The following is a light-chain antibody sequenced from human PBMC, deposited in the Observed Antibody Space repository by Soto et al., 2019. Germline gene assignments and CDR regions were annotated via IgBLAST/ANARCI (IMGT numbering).Light chain of an antibody. Sequence: EIVLTQSPGTLSLSPGERATLSYRASQSVSSSYLAWYQQKPGQAPRLLIYSASSRATGIPDRFSGSGSGTDFTLTISRLEPEDFSVYYCQQHGSSPWTFGQGTKVEIK. CDR1: QSVSSSY. CDR3: QQHGSSPWT. V-gene: IGKV3-20*01. CDR2: SAS. J-gene: IGKJ1*01.